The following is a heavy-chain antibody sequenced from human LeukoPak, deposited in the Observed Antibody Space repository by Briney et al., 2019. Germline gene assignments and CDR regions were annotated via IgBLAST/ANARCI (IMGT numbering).Heavy chain of an antibody. CDR3: AREGSSWYRERPAL. CDR1: GYTFTNYG. J-gene: IGHJ4*02. D-gene: IGHD6-13*01. Sequence: ASVKVSCKASGYTFTNYGISWVRQAPGQGLEWMGWISTYNGNTNYAQKLQGRVTMTTDTSTNTVYLELRSLRSDDTAVYYCAREGSSWYRERPALWGQGTLVTVSS. V-gene: IGHV1-18*01. CDR2: ISTYNGNT.